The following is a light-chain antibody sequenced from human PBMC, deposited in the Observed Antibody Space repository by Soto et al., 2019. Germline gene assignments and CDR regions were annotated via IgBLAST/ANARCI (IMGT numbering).Light chain of an antibody. Sequence: QSVLTQPPSVSGAPGQRVTISCTGSSSNIGAGYEVHWYQQLPGTAPKLLIYGNSNRPSGVPDRFSGSKSGTSASLDITGLQAEDEADYYCQSYDSSLSVVFGGGTKLTVL. V-gene: IGLV1-40*01. CDR1: SSNIGAGYE. J-gene: IGLJ2*01. CDR2: GNS. CDR3: QSYDSSLSVV.